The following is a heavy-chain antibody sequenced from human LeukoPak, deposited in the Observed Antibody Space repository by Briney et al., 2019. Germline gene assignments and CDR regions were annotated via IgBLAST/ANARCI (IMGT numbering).Heavy chain of an antibody. Sequence: VKPSETLSLTCTVSGGSISSYYWSWIRQPAGKGLEWIGRIYTSGSTNYNPSLKSRVTMSVDTSKNQFSLKLSSVTAADTAVYYCARDRGDYYDSSGYYPYYFDYWGQGTLVTVPS. J-gene: IGHJ4*02. CDR1: GGSISSYY. D-gene: IGHD3-22*01. V-gene: IGHV4-4*07. CDR2: IYTSGST. CDR3: ARDRGDYYDSSGYYPYYFDY.